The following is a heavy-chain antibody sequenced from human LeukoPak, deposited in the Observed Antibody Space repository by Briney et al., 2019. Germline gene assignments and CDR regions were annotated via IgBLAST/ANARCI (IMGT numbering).Heavy chain of an antibody. D-gene: IGHD3-3*02. Sequence: SETLSLTCAVYGGSLSDYYWNCIRQPPGKGLEWIGEINHSGSTNYNPSLKSRVTISVDTSKNQFSLKLSSVTAADTAVYYCASAPRIFGVALDYWGQGTLVTVSS. CDR2: INHSGST. V-gene: IGHV4-34*01. J-gene: IGHJ4*02. CDR1: GGSLSDYY. CDR3: ASAPRIFGVALDY.